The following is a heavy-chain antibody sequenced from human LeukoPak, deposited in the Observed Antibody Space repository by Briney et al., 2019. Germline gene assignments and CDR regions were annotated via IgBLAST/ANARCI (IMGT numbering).Heavy chain of an antibody. Sequence: SETXSLTCAVXXGXFXGYYWSWIRQPPGKGLEWIGEINHSGSTNYNPSLKSRVTISVDTSKNQFSLKLSSVTAEDTAVYYCARGRSNYDILTDWGQGTLVTVSS. CDR1: XGXFXGYY. CDR2: INHSGST. V-gene: IGHV4-34*01. CDR3: ARGRSNYDILTD. J-gene: IGHJ4*02. D-gene: IGHD3-9*01.